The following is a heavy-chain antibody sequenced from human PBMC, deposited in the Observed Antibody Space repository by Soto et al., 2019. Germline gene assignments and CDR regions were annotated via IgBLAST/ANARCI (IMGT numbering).Heavy chain of an antibody. V-gene: IGHV1-18*01. CDR2: ISAYNGNT. J-gene: IGHJ5*02. CDR3: ARDKRVAGYNLFVP. Sequence: ASVKVSCKASGYTFTSYGISWVRQAPGQGLEWMGWISAYNGNTNYAQKLQGRVTMTTDTSTSTAYMELRSLRSDDTAVYYCARDKRVAGYNLFVPWGQGTLVTISS. CDR1: GYTFTSYG. D-gene: IGHD6-19*01.